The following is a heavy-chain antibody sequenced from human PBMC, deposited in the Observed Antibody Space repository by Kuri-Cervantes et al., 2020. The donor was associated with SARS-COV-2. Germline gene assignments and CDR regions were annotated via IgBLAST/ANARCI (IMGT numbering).Heavy chain of an antibody. V-gene: IGHV3-30*02. CDR1: GFTFSSYG. Sequence: GGSLRLSCAASGFTFSSYGMHWVRQAPGKGLEWVAFIRYDGSNKYYADSAKGRFTISRDNSKNTLYLQMDNLRAEDRAVYYCAKDLIAAAGNDYFYMNVWGTGTTVTVSS. CDR2: IRYDGSNK. J-gene: IGHJ6*03. D-gene: IGHD6-13*01. CDR3: AKDLIAAAGNDYFYMNV.